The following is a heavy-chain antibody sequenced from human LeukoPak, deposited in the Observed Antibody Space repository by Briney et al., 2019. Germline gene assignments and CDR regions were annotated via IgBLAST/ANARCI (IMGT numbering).Heavy chain of an antibody. Sequence: GASVKVSCKASGYTFTSYAMHWVRQAPGQRLEWMGWINAGNGNTKYSQEFQGRVTITRDTSASTAYMELSSLRSEDMAVYYCARARAGYYYGSGSYDYWGQGTLVTVSS. CDR2: INAGNGNT. CDR3: ARARAGYYYGSGSYDY. CDR1: GYTFTSYA. J-gene: IGHJ4*02. V-gene: IGHV1-3*03. D-gene: IGHD3-10*01.